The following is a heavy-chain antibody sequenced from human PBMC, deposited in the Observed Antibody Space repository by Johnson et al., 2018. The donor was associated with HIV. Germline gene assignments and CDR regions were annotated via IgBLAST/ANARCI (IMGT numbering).Heavy chain of an antibody. CDR1: GFTFSSYA. CDR2: ISYDGSNK. CDR3: VRVEWELELLGAFDI. D-gene: IGHD1-7*01. J-gene: IGHJ3*02. V-gene: IGHV3-30*04. Sequence: QLVESGGGVVQPGRSLRLSCAASGFTFSSYAMHWVRQAPGTGLEWVAVISYDGSNKYYADSVKGRFTISRDNSKNTLYLQMNSLRAEDTAVYYCVRVEWELELLGAFDIWGQGTMVTVSS.